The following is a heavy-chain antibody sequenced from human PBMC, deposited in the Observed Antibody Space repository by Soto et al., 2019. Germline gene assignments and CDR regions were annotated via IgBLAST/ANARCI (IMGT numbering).Heavy chain of an antibody. V-gene: IGHV4-39*01. CDR3: ARQPIVATIKGGDY. CDR1: GGSISSSSYY. J-gene: IGHJ4*02. Sequence: QLQLQESGPGLVKPSETLSLTCTVSGGSISSSSYYWGWIRQPPGKGLEWIGSIYYSGSTYYNPSLKSRVTISVDTSKNQFSLKLSSVTAADTAVYYCARQPIVATIKGGDYWGQGTLVTVSS. CDR2: IYYSGST. D-gene: IGHD5-12*01.